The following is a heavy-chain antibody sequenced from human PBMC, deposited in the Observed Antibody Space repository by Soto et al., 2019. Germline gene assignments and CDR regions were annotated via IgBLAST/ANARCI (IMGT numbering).Heavy chain of an antibody. CDR2: IYYSGST. D-gene: IGHD6-6*01. CDR1: GGSISSYY. J-gene: IGHJ4*02. Sequence: SETLSLTCTVSGGSISSYYWSWIRQPPGKGLEWIGYIYYSGSTNYNPSLKSRVTISVDTSKNQFSLKLSSVTAADTAVYYCARSMPAARFPFDYWGQGTLVTVS. V-gene: IGHV4-59*01. CDR3: ARSMPAARFPFDY.